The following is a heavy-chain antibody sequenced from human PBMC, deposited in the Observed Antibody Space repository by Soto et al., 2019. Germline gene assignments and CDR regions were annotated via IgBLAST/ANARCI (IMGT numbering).Heavy chain of an antibody. J-gene: IGHJ6*02. CDR2: IYYSEST. Sequence: PSETLSLTXTVSGGSISSSSYYWGWIRQPPGKGLEWIGSIYYSESTYYNPSLKSRVTISVDTSKNQFSLKLSSVTAADTAVYYCARRGFGGHYYYYYGMDVWGQGTTVTVS. V-gene: IGHV4-39*01. CDR3: ARRGFGGHYYYYYGMDV. D-gene: IGHD3-10*01. CDR1: GGSISSSSYY.